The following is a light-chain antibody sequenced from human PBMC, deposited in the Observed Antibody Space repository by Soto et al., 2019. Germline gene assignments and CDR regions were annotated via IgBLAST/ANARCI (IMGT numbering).Light chain of an antibody. V-gene: IGKV1-5*01. CDR2: DAS. J-gene: IGKJ1*01. CDR3: QQYNSYPRT. Sequence: DIQMTQSPSTLSASVGDRVTITCRASQSISSWLAWYQQKPGKAPKLLIYDASSLESGVPSRFSGSGSGTEFTLTISSLQADDFANYYCQQYNSYPRTFGQGTKVEIK. CDR1: QSISSW.